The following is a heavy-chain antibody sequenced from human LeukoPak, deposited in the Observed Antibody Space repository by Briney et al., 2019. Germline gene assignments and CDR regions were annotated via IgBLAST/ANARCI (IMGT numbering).Heavy chain of an antibody. Sequence: GGSLRLSCAASRFTLSTYGMSWVRQAPGKGLVWVSGISDGGGATYHADSVKGRFTIYRDNYKNTLYLKMQRQRAGDTAVYHCANARAFDYWGQGTLVTVSS. J-gene: IGHJ4*02. V-gene: IGHV3-23*01. CDR3: ANARAFDY. CDR1: RFTLSTYG. CDR2: ISDGGGAT.